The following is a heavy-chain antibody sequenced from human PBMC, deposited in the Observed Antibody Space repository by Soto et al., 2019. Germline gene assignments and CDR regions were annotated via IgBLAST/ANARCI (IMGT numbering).Heavy chain of an antibody. CDR1: GGSISSGGYS. V-gene: IGHV4-30-2*01. D-gene: IGHD3-16*02. Sequence: TLSLTCAVSGGSISSGGYSWSWIRQPPGKGLEWIGYIYHSGSTYYNPSLKSRVTISVDRSKSQLSLKLNSVTAADSAVYFCASLEGLATLSCYFDFWGPGPLVTLS. CDR3: ASLEGLATLSCYFDF. CDR2: IYHSGST. J-gene: IGHJ4*02.